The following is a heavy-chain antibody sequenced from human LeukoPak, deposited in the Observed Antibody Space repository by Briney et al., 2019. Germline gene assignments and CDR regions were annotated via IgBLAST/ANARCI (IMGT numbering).Heavy chain of an antibody. J-gene: IGHJ3*02. CDR2: IYTSGST. V-gene: IGHV4-61*02. CDR3: ARDPSFGGVIGDAFDI. Sequence: PSQTLSLTCTASGGSISSGSYYWSWIRQPAGKGLEWIGRIYTSGSTNYNPSLKSRVTISVDTSKNQFSLKLSSVTAADTAVYYCARDPSFGGVIGDAFDIWGQGTMVTVSS. D-gene: IGHD3-16*02. CDR1: GGSISSGSYY.